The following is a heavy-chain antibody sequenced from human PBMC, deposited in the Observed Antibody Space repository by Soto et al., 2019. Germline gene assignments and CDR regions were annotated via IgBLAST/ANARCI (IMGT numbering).Heavy chain of an antibody. CDR3: ARDSLPFFRDILTGYYRAPEGYFDY. Sequence: QVQLVESGGGVVQPGRSLRLSCAASGFTFSSYAMHWVRQAPGKGLEWVAVISYDGSNKYYADSVKGRFTISRDNSKNTLYLQMNSLRAEDKAVYYCARDSLPFFRDILTGYYRAPEGYFDYWGQGTLVTVSS. CDR2: ISYDGSNK. D-gene: IGHD3-9*01. J-gene: IGHJ4*02. CDR1: GFTFSSYA. V-gene: IGHV3-30-3*01.